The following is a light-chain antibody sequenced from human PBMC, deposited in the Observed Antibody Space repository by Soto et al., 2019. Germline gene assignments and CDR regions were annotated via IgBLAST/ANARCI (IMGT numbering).Light chain of an antibody. Sequence: DIQMTQSPSSLSASVGDRVTITCQASQDIKNYLNWYQQKSGKAPKLLIYDASDLETGVPSRFSGCGSGTDFTFTINSLQPEDIATYYCQQYDNLPLTFGGGTKVDIK. J-gene: IGKJ4*01. CDR2: DAS. CDR1: QDIKNY. V-gene: IGKV1-33*01. CDR3: QQYDNLPLT.